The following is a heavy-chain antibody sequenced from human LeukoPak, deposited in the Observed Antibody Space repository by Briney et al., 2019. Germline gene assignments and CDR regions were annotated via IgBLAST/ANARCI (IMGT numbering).Heavy chain of an antibody. CDR1: GFTFSSYT. CDR3: ARDISVDY. J-gene: IGHJ4*02. D-gene: IGHD1-26*01. Sequence: KAGGSLRLSCAASGFTFSSYTMNWVRQAPGRGLEWVSCISSSSTYTLYADSAKGRFTISRDNAKNSLYLQMNSLRAEDTAVYYCARDISVDYWGQGTLVTVSS. V-gene: IGHV3-21*01. CDR2: ISSSSTYT.